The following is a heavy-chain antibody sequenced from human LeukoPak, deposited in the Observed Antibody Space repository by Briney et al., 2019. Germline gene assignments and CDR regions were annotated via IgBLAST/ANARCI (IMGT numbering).Heavy chain of an antibody. CDR1: VGSLSSYY. CDR3: ARINYYDSSGYYYEDY. Sequence: SETLSLTCTVSVGSLSSYYWTWIRQPPGKGLELIGYIYYSGSTNYNPSLKSRVTISVDTSKNQFSLKLSSVTAADTAVYYCARINYYDSSGYYYEDYWGQGTLVTVSS. CDR2: IYYSGST. V-gene: IGHV4-59*01. D-gene: IGHD3-22*01. J-gene: IGHJ4*02.